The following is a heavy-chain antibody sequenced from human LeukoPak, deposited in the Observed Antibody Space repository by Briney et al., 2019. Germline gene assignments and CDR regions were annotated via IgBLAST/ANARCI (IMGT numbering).Heavy chain of an antibody. CDR2: IRSKAYGGTI. CDR1: GFTFGDYA. D-gene: IGHD4-17*01. CDR3: TRDGSTACGDYRLFDY. Sequence: PGGSLRLSCTASGFTFGDYAMNWVRQAPGKGLEWVSFIRSKAYGGTIEYAASVKGRFTISRDDSKTIAYLQMNSLKTEDTAVYYCTRDGSTACGDYRLFDYWGQGTLVTVSS. J-gene: IGHJ4*02. V-gene: IGHV3-49*04.